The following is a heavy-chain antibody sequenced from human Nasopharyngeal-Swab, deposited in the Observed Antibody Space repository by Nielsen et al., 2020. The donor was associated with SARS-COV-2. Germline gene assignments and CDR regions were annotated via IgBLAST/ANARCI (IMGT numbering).Heavy chain of an antibody. D-gene: IGHD4-17*01. V-gene: IGHV1-8*01. CDR2: MNPNRGNT. CDR3: ARGGYGDYLGYYYYMDV. J-gene: IGHJ6*03. Sequence: ASVKVPCQASGLTFTNYDVKWVRQATGQGLEWMGWMNPNRGNTGYAQKFQGRVTMTRNTSISTVYMELSSLRSEDTAVYYCARGGYGDYLGYYYYMDVWGKGTTVTVSS. CDR1: GLTFTNYD.